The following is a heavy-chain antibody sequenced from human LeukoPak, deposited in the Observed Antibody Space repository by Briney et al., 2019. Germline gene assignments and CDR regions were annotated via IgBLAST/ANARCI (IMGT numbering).Heavy chain of an antibody. V-gene: IGHV1-69*01. D-gene: IGHD5-24*01. J-gene: IGHJ4*02. CDR3: AREARGRDGYNPDY. Sequence: GASVKVSCKASGGTFSSYAISWVRQAPGQGLEWMGGIIPIFGTANYAQKFQGRVTITADESTRTAYMELSSLRSEDTAVYYCAREARGRDGYNPDYWGQGTLVTVSS. CDR2: IIPIFGTA. CDR1: GGTFSSYA.